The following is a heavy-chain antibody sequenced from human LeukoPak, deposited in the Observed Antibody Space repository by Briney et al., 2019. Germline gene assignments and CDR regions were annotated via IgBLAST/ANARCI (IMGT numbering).Heavy chain of an antibody. CDR2: IYSSGTT. Sequence: PSETLSLTCTVSGGSISSTSYYWGWIRQPPGKGLEWIGSIYSSGTTYYSPSLKSRVTMSVDTSKNQFSLKLSSVTAADTAVYSCARDRGPMYTSTFDYWGQGTLVTVSS. CDR1: GGSISSTSYY. D-gene: IGHD6-13*01. CDR3: ARDRGPMYTSTFDY. J-gene: IGHJ4*02. V-gene: IGHV4-39*07.